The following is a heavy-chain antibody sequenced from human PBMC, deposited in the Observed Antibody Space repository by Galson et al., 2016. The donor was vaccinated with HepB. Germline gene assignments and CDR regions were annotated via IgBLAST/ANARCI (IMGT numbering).Heavy chain of an antibody. J-gene: IGHJ4*02. Sequence: SVKVSCKVSGYTLTQLSIHWVRQAPGRGPEWVGGFDPEDGVMIYAQQFQGRVTMTEDTSTDRAYMELSGLRSEDTAIYYCARGIRNLLYSDYWAQGTLVTVSS. V-gene: IGHV1-24*01. CDR3: ARGIRNLLYSDY. CDR1: GYTLTQLS. CDR2: FDPEDGVM. D-gene: IGHD1-14*01.